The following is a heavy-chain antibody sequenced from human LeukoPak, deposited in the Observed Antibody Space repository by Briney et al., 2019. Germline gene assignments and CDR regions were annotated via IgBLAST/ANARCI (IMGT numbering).Heavy chain of an antibody. V-gene: IGHV1-8*01. CDR3: ARVLYSSGWYQVGYYMDV. Sequence: ASVKVSCKASGYTFTSYDINWVRQATGQGLEWMGWMNPNSGNTGYAQKFQGRVTMTRNISISTAYMELSSLRSEDTAVYYCARVLYSSGWYQVGYYMDVWGKGTTVTVSS. CDR2: MNPNSGNT. D-gene: IGHD6-19*01. J-gene: IGHJ6*03. CDR1: GYTFTSYD.